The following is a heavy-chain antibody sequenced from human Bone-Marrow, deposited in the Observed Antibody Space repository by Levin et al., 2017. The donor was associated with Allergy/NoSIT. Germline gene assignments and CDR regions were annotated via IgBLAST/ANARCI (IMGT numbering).Heavy chain of an antibody. J-gene: IGHJ5*02. Sequence: AASVKVSCKPSGYTFINHDISWVRQAPGQGLEWMGRISAYNGDTDYAQKFQGRVTMTTDTPTSTAYLEVRSLRSDDTAVYYCARVVAAAGNWFDPWGQGTLVTVSS. D-gene: IGHD6-13*01. CDR2: ISAYNGDT. CDR3: ARVVAAAGNWFDP. V-gene: IGHV1-18*01. CDR1: GYTFINHD.